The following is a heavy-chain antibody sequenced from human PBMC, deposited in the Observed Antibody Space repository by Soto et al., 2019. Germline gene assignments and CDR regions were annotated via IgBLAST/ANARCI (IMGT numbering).Heavy chain of an antibody. D-gene: IGHD3-10*01. V-gene: IGHV1-46*01. CDR3: ARDPLKFLWFGDGDYYYYGMDV. CDR1: GYTFTSYY. CDR2: INPSGGST. J-gene: IGHJ6*02. Sequence: ASVKVSCKASGYTFTSYYMHWVRQAPGQGLEWKGIINPSGGSTSYAQKIQGRVTMTRDTSTSTVYMELSSLRSEDTAVYYCARDPLKFLWFGDGDYYYYGMDVWGQGTTVTVSS.